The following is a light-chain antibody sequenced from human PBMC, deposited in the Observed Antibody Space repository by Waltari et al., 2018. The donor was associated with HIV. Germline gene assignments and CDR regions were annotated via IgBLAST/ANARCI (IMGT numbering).Light chain of an antibody. Sequence: QPALIQPPSASASPARPVTTSSTATPGDIGTYDYVPWYHQHPGKAPQLIIYEVSQRSSGVPGRFSGTKSGKASLTVSEDEADYYCASYAGHDRFVLLGGGTKVTVL. J-gene: IGLJ2*01. V-gene: IGLV2-8*01. CDR3: ASYAGHDRFVL. CDR2: EVS. CDR1: PGDIGTYDY.